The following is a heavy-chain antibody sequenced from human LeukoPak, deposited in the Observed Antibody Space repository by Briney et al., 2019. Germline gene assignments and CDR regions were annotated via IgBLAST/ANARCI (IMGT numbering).Heavy chain of an antibody. Sequence: PGGSLRLSCAASGFTFSSYAMHWVRQAPGQGLEWVASIKENENEKYYVDSVKGRFTISRDNAQNSLYLQMNSLRAEDTAVYYCARQSVFWSGYYAFDIWAKGTMVTVFS. CDR3: ARQSVFWSGYYAFDI. CDR2: IKENENEK. V-gene: IGHV3-7*01. J-gene: IGHJ3*02. CDR1: GFTFSSYA. D-gene: IGHD3-3*01.